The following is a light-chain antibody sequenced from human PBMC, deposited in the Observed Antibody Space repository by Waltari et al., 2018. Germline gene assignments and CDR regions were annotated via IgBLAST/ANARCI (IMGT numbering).Light chain of an antibody. CDR3: QQANSFSLS. V-gene: IGKV1D-12*01. J-gene: IGKJ4*01. CDR1: QNISRW. Sequence: DFQMTQSPSSVSASVGDRVTITCRASQNISRWLAWYQQQPGKAPKLLIYATSILQSGVPSRFSGSGSETDFTLTISSLQPEDFATYYCQQANSFSLSFGGGSRVEIK. CDR2: ATS.